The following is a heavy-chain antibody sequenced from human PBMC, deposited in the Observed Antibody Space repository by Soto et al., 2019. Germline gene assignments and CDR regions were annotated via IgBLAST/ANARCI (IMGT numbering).Heavy chain of an antibody. CDR1: GGSISSSSYY. Sequence: QLQLQESGPGLVKPSETLSLTCTVSGGSISSSSYYWGWIREPPGKGLEWIGSIYYSGSSYYNPSLKSPVTLSVDTYKNQFSLKLSSVTAADAAVYFCARQGFYDRWFDPWGQGTLVTVSS. J-gene: IGHJ5*02. CDR3: ARQGFYDRWFDP. V-gene: IGHV4-39*01. D-gene: IGHD3-9*01. CDR2: IYYSGSS.